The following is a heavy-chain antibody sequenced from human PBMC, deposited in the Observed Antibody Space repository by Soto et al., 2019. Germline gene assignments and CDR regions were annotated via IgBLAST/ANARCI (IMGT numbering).Heavy chain of an antibody. J-gene: IGHJ5*02. CDR1: GYTFSNYG. CDR3: ARVGPGDEDLLGP. V-gene: IGHV1-18*01. CDR2: ISLYSDGT. Sequence: AVKVSCKTSGYTFSNYGITWVRQAPGQPLEWLGWISLYSDGTNYAQKFQGRVSMTTDTSTTTAYMELRSLRSDDTAVYFCARVGPGDEDLLGPWGQGTLVTVSS.